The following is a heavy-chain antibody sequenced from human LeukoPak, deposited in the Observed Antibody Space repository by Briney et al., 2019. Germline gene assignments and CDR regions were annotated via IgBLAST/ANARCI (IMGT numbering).Heavy chain of an antibody. CDR1: GFTFSSYS. D-gene: IGHD6-19*01. V-gene: IGHV3-21*01. CDR3: ASSYSGWYFLDY. J-gene: IGHJ4*02. CDR2: ISSSSSYI. Sequence: GGSLRLSCAASGFTFSSYSMNWVRQAPGKGLEWVSSISSSSSYIYYADSVKGRFTISRDNAKNSLYLQMNSLRAEDTAVYYCASSYSGWYFLDYRGQGTLVTVSS.